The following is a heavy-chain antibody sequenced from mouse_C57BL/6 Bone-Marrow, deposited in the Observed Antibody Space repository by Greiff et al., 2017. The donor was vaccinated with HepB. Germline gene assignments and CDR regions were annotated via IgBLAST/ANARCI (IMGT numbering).Heavy chain of an antibody. CDR2: ISSGGSYT. CDR1: GFTFSSYG. Sequence: DVQLVESGGDLVKPGGSLKLSCAASGFTFSSYGMSWVRQTPDKRLEWVATISSGGSYTYYPDSVKGRFTISRDNAKNTLYLQMSSLKSEDTAIYDCARPPPFYAMDYWGQGTSVTVSA. J-gene: IGHJ4*01. V-gene: IGHV5-6*01. CDR3: ARPPPFYAMDY.